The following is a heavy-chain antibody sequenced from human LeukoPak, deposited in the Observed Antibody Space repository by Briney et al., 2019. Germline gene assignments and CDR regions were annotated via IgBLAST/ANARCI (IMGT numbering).Heavy chain of an antibody. CDR2: INHSGST. Sequence: PSETLSLTCAVYGGSFSGYYWSWIRQPPGKGLEWIGEINHSGSTNYNPSLKSRVTISVDTSKNQFSLKLSSVTAADTAVYYCAKDHVSFGETDHFMDVWGKGTTVTISS. CDR1: GGSFSGYY. CDR3: AKDHVSFGETDHFMDV. V-gene: IGHV4-34*01. J-gene: IGHJ6*03. D-gene: IGHD3-10*01.